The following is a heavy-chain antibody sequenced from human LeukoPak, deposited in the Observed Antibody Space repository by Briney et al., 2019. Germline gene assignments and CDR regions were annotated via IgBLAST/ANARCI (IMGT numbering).Heavy chain of an antibody. V-gene: IGHV3-49*03. D-gene: IGHD3-10*01. CDR3: TRDIRYGSGSHPPYYFDY. CDR2: IRSKAYGGTT. Sequence: GGSLRLSCTASGFTFGEYAMSSFRQAPGKGLEGVGFIRSKAYGGTTEYAASVKGRFTISRDDSKSIAYLQMNSLKTEDTAVYYCTRDIRYGSGSHPPYYFDYWGQGTLVTVSS. CDR1: GFTFGEYA. J-gene: IGHJ4*02.